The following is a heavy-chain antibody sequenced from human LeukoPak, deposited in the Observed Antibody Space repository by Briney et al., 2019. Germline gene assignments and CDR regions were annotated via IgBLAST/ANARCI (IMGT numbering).Heavy chain of an antibody. CDR3: ARGVSWFGVFDH. D-gene: IGHD3-10*01. V-gene: IGHV4-61*01. Sequence: SETLSLTCTVSGGSVSSGSYYWSWIRQPPGKGLEWIGYIFYSGSTNYNPSLKSRVTISVDTSKNQFSLKLSSVTAADTAVYYCARGVSWFGVFDHWGQGTLVTVSS. CDR2: IFYSGST. CDR1: GGSVSSGSYY. J-gene: IGHJ4*02.